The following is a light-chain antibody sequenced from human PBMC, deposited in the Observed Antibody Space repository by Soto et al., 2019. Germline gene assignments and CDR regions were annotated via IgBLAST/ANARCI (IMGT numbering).Light chain of an antibody. Sequence: EIVMTQSPATLSVSPGERATLSCRASQSISSNLAWFQQKPGQAPRLLIYGASTRATAIPARFSGSGSGTDFTLTISSLQSEDVAVYYCQQYNNWPLTFGPGTKVDIK. J-gene: IGKJ3*01. CDR2: GAS. V-gene: IGKV3D-15*01. CDR1: QSISSN. CDR3: QQYNNWPLT.